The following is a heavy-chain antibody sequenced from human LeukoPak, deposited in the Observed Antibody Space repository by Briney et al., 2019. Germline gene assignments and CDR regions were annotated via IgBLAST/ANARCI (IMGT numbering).Heavy chain of an antibody. CDR1: GFTFSSYG. CDR2: ISYDGSNK. D-gene: IGHD4-17*01. V-gene: IGHV3-30*18. J-gene: IGHJ6*02. CDR3: AKDLEDYGDPPYYYYYYGMDV. Sequence: GGSLRLSCAASGFTFSSYGMHWVRQAPGKGLEWVAVISYDGSNKYYADSVKGRFTISRDNSKNTLYLQMNSLRAEDTAVYYCAKDLEDYGDPPYYYYYYGMDVWGQGTTVTVSS.